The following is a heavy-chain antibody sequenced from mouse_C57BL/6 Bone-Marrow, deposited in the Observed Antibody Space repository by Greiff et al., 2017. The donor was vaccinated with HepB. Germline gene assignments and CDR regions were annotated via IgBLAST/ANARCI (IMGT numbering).Heavy chain of an antibody. CDR1: GYTFTSYW. CDR2: IDPSDSYT. CDR3: AWRGYYANARFAY. J-gene: IGHJ3*01. V-gene: IGHV1-69*01. Sequence: VQLQQPGAELVMPGASVKLSCKASGYTFTSYWMHWVKQRPGQGLEWIGEIDPSDSYTNYNQKFKGKSTLTVDKSSSTAYMQLSSLTSEDSAVYYCAWRGYYANARFAYWGQGTLVTVSA. D-gene: IGHD2-1*01.